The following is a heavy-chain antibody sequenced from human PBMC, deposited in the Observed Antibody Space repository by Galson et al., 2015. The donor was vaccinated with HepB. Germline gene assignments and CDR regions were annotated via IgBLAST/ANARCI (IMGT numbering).Heavy chain of an antibody. J-gene: IGHJ4*02. CDR3: AKSIKPAPYQLPAVLDY. CDR2: ISGSGGST. Sequence: SLRLSCAASGFTFSSYAMSWVRQAPGKGLEWVSAISGSGGSTYYADSVKGRFTISRDNSKNTLYLQMNSLRAEDTAVYYCAKSIKPAPYQLPAVLDYWGQGTLVTVSS. CDR1: GFTFSSYA. V-gene: IGHV3-23*01. D-gene: IGHD2-2*01.